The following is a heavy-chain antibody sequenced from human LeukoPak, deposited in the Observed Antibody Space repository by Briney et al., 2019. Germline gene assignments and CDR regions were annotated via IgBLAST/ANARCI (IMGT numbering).Heavy chain of an antibody. V-gene: IGHV3-33*01. D-gene: IGHD2-2*01. J-gene: IGHJ4*02. CDR1: GFTLSSYG. CDR2: IWYDGSNK. CDR3: ARDPSIGRMGSTPFYY. Sequence: GGSLRLSCAASGFTLSSYGMRWVRQAPGKGLEWVAHIWYDGSNKYYADSVKGRFTISRDNSKNSLYLQMNSLRAEDPPVYSSARDPSIGRMGSTPFYYWGQGTLVTVSS.